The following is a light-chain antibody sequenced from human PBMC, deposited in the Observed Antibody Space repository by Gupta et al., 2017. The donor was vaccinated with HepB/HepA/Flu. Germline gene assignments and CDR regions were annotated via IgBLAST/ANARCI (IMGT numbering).Light chain of an antibody. J-gene: IGLJ2*01. CDR1: SIGSKR. CDR3: QEAHNGGDVF. V-gene: IGLV3-21*04. CDR2: YDS. Sequence: SELTQSPPVSVAPGQTAKSTCGGDSIGSKRVHWYQQKADHAPVLVRYYDSDRPSGIPERGSGSNPGTTDTVNIIGAEEGDESDYDCQEAHNGGDVFFGGGTKLTVL.